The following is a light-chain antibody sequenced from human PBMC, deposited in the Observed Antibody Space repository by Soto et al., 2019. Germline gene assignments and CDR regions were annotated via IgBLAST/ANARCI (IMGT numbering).Light chain of an antibody. CDR3: CSYADNNIDV. J-gene: IGLJ1*01. CDR1: SSDVGGYNY. Sequence: QSALTQPRSVSGSPGQSVTISCTGTSSDVGGYNYVSWYQQHPGKAPKLLIYDVTKRTSGVPDRFSASKSGNTASLTISGLQAEDEADYYCCSYADNNIDVFGTGTKLTVL. V-gene: IGLV2-11*01. CDR2: DVT.